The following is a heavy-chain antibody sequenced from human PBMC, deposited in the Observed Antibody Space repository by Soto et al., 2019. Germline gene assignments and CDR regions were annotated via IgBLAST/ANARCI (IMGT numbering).Heavy chain of an antibody. V-gene: IGHV3-23*01. CDR2: ISGSGGST. D-gene: IGHD2-15*01. CDR3: APKYCSGGSCYQTAGADYYYYMDV. J-gene: IGHJ6*03. Sequence: GGSLRLSCAASGFTFSSYAMSWVRQAPGKGLEWVSAISGSGGSTYYADSVKGRFTISRDNSKNTLYLQMNSLRAEDTAVYYCAPKYCSGGSCYQTAGADYYYYMDVWGKGTTVTVSS. CDR1: GFTFSSYA.